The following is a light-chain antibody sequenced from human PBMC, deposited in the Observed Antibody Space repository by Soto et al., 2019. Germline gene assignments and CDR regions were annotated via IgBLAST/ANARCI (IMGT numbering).Light chain of an antibody. J-gene: IGKJ3*01. CDR1: QSVSSN. CDR3: QQYNNWPPLFT. Sequence: EIVLTQSPDTLSLSPGGWATLSCRVSQSVSSNLAWFQQKPGQAPRLLIYGASTRATGIPARFSGSGSGTEFTLTISSLQSEDFGVYYCQQYNNWPPLFTFGPGTKVDIK. CDR2: GAS. V-gene: IGKV3-15*01.